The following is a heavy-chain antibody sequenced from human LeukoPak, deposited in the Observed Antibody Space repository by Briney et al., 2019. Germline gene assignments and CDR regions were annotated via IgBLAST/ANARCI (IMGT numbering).Heavy chain of an antibody. V-gene: IGHV3-66*01. D-gene: IGHD3-3*02. J-gene: IGHJ4*02. CDR3: ARAFSKYYFDY. CDR1: GFTVSSDY. Sequence: GGSLRLSCAASGFTVSSDYMSWVRQAPGKGLEWVSVIYSGGSTYYADSVKGRFTISRDNSKNTLYLQMNSLRAEDTAVYYCARAFSKYYFDYWGQGTLVTVSS. CDR2: IYSGGST.